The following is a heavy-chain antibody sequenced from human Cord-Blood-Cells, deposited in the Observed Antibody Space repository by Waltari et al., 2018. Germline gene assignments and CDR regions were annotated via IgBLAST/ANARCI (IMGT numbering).Heavy chain of an antibody. J-gene: IGHJ4*02. Sequence: QVQLVQSGAEVKKPGASVKVSCKASGYAFTGYYMPWVRQAPGQGLEWMGWINPNSGGTNYAQKFQGRVTMTRDTSISTAYMELSRLRSDDTAVYYCAGTRYYGSGSYDYWGQGTLVTVSS. CDR1: GYAFTGYY. CDR2: INPNSGGT. V-gene: IGHV1-2*02. CDR3: AGTRYYGSGSYDY. D-gene: IGHD3-10*01.